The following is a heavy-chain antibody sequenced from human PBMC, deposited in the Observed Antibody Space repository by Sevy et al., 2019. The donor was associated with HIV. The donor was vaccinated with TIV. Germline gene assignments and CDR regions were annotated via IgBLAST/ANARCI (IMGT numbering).Heavy chain of an antibody. D-gene: IGHD6-19*01. Sequence: GGSLRLSCEVPASTFSSYAMSWVRQAPGKGLEWVAVISFDGSDKYYTDSVKGRFTISRDDSKNTLLLQVSSLRAEDTAVYYCARDAGYSTVWYPGYWGQGTLVTVSS. J-gene: IGHJ4*02. CDR1: ASTFSSYA. CDR3: ARDAGYSTVWYPGY. CDR2: ISFDGSDK. V-gene: IGHV3-30*03.